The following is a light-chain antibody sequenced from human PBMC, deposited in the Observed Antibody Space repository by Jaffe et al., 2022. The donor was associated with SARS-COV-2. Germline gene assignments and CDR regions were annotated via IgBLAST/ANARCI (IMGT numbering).Light chain of an antibody. CDR3: HQYDNLPYT. V-gene: IGKV1-33*01. Sequence: DIQMTQSPSSLSASVGDRVTITCQASQDISNYLNWYQQKPGKAPKLLIYDASSLETGVPSRFSGSGSGTDFIFTISSLQPEDIATYYCHQYDNLPYTFGQGTKLEIK. CDR1: QDISNY. J-gene: IGKJ2*01. CDR2: DAS.